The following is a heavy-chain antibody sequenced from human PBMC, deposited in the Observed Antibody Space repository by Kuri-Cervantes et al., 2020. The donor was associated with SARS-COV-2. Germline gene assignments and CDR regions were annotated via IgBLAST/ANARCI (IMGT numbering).Heavy chain of an antibody. Sequence: SETLSLTCTVSGGSISSYYWSWIRQPPGKGLEWIGYIYYSGSTNYNPSLKSRVAISVDTSKNQFSLKLSSVTAADTAVYYCARDRLDIVVVVAATSDAFDIWGQGTMVTVSS. CDR3: ARDRLDIVVVVAATSDAFDI. J-gene: IGHJ3*02. CDR2: IYYSGST. V-gene: IGHV4-59*12. D-gene: IGHD2-15*01. CDR1: GGSISSYY.